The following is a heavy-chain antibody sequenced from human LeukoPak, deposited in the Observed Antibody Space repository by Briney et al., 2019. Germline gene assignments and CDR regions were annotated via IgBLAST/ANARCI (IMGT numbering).Heavy chain of an antibody. CDR2: IDKTTYPT. J-gene: IGHJ5*02. CDR1: EFIFSDYA. D-gene: IGHD6-19*01. Sequence: GGSLRLSCAASEFIFSDYAMGWVRQAPGKGLEWVSTIDKTTYPTFYADSVKGRFTISRDNSKNTLYLQMNSLRAEDTAVYYCAKEGAIAVAYNWFDPWGQGTLVTVSS. V-gene: IGHV3-23*01. CDR3: AKEGAIAVAYNWFDP.